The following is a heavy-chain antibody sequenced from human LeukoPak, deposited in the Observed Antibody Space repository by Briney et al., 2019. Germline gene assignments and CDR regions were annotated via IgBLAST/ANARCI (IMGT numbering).Heavy chain of an antibody. CDR2: ISYDGSNK. CDR3: AKHDVSGSYGAGIDY. D-gene: IGHD1-26*01. J-gene: IGHJ4*02. Sequence: PGRSLRLSCAASGFTFSSYAMHWVRQAPGKGLEWVAVISYDGSNKYYADSVKGRFTISRDNSKNTLYLQMNSLRAEDTAVYYCAKHDVSGSYGAGIDYWGQGTLVTVSS. CDR1: GFTFSSYA. V-gene: IGHV3-30*04.